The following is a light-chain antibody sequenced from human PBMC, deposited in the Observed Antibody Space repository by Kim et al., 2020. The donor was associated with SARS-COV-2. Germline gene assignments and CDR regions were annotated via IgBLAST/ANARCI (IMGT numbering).Light chain of an antibody. CDR3: QQYYSDPLT. CDR2: WAS. CDR1: QSVLSSSDNNNY. J-gene: IGKJ4*01. V-gene: IGKV4-1*01. Sequence: ATINCKSSQSVLSSSDNNNYLAWFHQKPGQAPNLLIYWASTRESGVPDRCSGSGSGTDFTLTISNLQAEDVAIYYCQQYYSDPLTFGGGTKVDIK.